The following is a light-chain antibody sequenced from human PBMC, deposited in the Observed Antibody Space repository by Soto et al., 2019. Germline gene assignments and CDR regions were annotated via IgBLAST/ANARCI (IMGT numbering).Light chain of an antibody. V-gene: IGKV3D-20*01. Sequence: EIVLTQSPATLSLSPGERATLSCGASESVSSGYLAWYQKRPGLAPRLLIYDGSDRATGIPDRFSGSGSGTDFTLTISRLEPEDFAVYYCQQYGSSPLTFGGGTKVEI. CDR3: QQYGSSPLT. CDR1: ESVSSGY. CDR2: DGS. J-gene: IGKJ4*01.